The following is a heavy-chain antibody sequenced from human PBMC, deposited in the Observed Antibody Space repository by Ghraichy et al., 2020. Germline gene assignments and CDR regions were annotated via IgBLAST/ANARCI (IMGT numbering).Heavy chain of an antibody. Sequence: ESLNISCTVSGGSISDYYGSWIRQPPGKGLEWIGYIHGGGVTKYNPSLKSRITISLDTSRKQISLKLSSVTAADTVIYYCARHNNHWYFELWGRGTLVTVAS. CDR3: ARHNNHWYFEL. D-gene: IGHD2/OR15-2a*01. CDR1: GGSISDYY. CDR2: IHGGGVT. J-gene: IGHJ2*01. V-gene: IGHV4-59*08.